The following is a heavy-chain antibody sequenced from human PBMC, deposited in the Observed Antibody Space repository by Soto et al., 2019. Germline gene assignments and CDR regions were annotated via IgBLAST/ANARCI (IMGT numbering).Heavy chain of an antibody. Sequence: ETLSLTCTVSGGCISSISYYWGWIRQPPGKGLEWMGSIYDSGSTYYNPSLKSRVTISVDTSKNQFSLKMSSVTAADTAVYYGARHGPIHSYDSSLCAFDIWGQGTMVTVSS. V-gene: IGHV4-39*01. CDR2: IYDSGST. J-gene: IGHJ3*02. D-gene: IGHD3-22*01. CDR3: ARHGPIHSYDSSLCAFDI. CDR1: GGCISSISYY.